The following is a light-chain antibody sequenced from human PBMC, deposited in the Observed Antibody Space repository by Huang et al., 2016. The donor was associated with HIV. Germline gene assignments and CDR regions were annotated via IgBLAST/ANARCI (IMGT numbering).Light chain of an antibody. CDR3: QQYNDWLSLT. Sequence: EIVMTQSPATLSVSPGERATLSCRASQSISNNLAWYQQKPGQAPRFLVYGASTRATGVPVRFSGSGSGTVFTLTISSLQFEDSAVYYCQQYNDWLSLTFGGGTKVGIK. CDR1: QSISNN. CDR2: GAS. J-gene: IGKJ4*01. V-gene: IGKV3-15*01.